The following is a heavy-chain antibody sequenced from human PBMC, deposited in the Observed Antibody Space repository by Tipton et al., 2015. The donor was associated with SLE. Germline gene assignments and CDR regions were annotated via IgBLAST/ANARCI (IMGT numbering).Heavy chain of an antibody. J-gene: IGHJ4*02. V-gene: IGHV3-7*01. CDR2: IKQDGRKK. CDR3: TRDGAYSYFDS. Sequence: GSLRLSCAASGFTLNNYWMNWVRQAPGKGLEWVANIKQDGRKKSYVDSVKGRFAISRDNAKNSLYLQMNSLRVEDTAAYYCTRDGAYSYFDSWGQGTLVTVSS. CDR1: GFTLNNYW. D-gene: IGHD2-15*01.